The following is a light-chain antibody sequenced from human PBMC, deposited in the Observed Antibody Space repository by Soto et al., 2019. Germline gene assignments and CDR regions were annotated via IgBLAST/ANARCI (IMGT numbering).Light chain of an antibody. CDR3: QQSQNWYT. V-gene: IGKV3-15*01. J-gene: IGKJ2*01. CDR2: GAS. CDR1: QSVATH. Sequence: EIVLTQSPATLSVSPGQRATLSCRASQSVATHLHWYQQKPGQAPRLLIYGASTRATGVPARFSGSGSGTDFTLTINSLQSEDFAVYYCQQSQNWYTFGQGTELEIK.